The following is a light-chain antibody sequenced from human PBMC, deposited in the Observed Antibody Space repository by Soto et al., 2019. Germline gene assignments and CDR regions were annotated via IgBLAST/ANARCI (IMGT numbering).Light chain of an antibody. CDR2: DAS. V-gene: IGKV1-5*01. CDR1: QSISSW. Sequence: DIQMTQSPSTLSATAGDRVTITCRASQSISSWLAWYQHKPGKAPKLLIYDASNLDSGVPSRFRGSGSGTEFSLTVSILQPDDCATYYCQQYENSWTFGQGTRVEIK. CDR3: QQYENSWT. J-gene: IGKJ1*01.